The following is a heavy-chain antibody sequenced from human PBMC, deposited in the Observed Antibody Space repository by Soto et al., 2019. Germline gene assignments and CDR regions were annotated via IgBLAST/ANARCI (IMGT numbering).Heavy chain of an antibody. CDR3: AKDPLVPAAIHNWFDP. Sequence: GGSLRLSCAASGFTFSSYAMSWVRQAPGKGLEWVSAISGSGGSTYYADSVKGRFTISRDNSKNTLYLQMNSLRAEDTAVYYCAKDPLVPAAIHNWFDPWGQGTLVTVSS. CDR1: GFTFSSYA. CDR2: ISGSGGST. D-gene: IGHD2-2*01. V-gene: IGHV3-23*01. J-gene: IGHJ5*02.